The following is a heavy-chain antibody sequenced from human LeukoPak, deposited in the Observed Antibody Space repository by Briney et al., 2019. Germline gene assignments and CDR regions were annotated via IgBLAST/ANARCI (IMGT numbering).Heavy chain of an antibody. CDR3: AKAFCSGGSCYSDY. Sequence: GGSLRLXCAASGFTFSSYGMHWVRQAPGKGLEWVAFIRYDGSNKYYADSVKGRFTISRDNSKNTLYLQMNSLRAEDTAVYYCAKAFCSGGSCYSDYWGQGTLVTVSS. CDR2: IRYDGSNK. V-gene: IGHV3-30*02. J-gene: IGHJ4*02. D-gene: IGHD2-15*01. CDR1: GFTFSSYG.